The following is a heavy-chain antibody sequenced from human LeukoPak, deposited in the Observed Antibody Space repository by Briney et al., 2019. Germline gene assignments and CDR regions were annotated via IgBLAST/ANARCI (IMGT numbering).Heavy chain of an antibody. V-gene: IGHV4-59*01. CDR2: IYYSGST. Sequence: SETLSLTCTVSGGSISSYYWSWIRQPPGKGLEWIGYIYYSGSTNYNPSLKSRVTISVDTSKNQFSLKLSSVTAADTAVYYCASGTRGNTAMAKEDMDVWGKGTTVTVSS. CDR1: GGSISSYY. J-gene: IGHJ6*03. CDR3: ASGTRGNTAMAKEDMDV. D-gene: IGHD5-18*01.